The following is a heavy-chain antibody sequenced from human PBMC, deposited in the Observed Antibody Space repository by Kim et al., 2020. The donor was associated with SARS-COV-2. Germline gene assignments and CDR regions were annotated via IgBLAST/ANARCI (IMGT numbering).Heavy chain of an antibody. D-gene: IGHD6-13*01. Sequence: ASVKVSCKASGYTFTTYFIHWVRQAPGQGLEWMGIFNPSDGSTTYAQKFQGRVTMTRDTSTSTVYMELSSLRYEDTAVYYCARVLSSSWYGDYWGRGTLVTISS. V-gene: IGHV1-46*01. CDR1: GYTFTTYF. CDR3: ARVLSSSWYGDY. CDR2: FNPSDGST. J-gene: IGHJ4*02.